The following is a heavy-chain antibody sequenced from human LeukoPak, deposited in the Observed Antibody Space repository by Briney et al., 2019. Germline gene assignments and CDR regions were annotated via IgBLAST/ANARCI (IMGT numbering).Heavy chain of an antibody. D-gene: IGHD4-17*01. CDR3: ARSMSTVTTSPF. Sequence: GGSLRLSCAASGFTFSSYAMSWVRQAPGKGLEWVSTIGSTGSNTYYTDSVKGRFTISRDNSKNTLYLQINGLRADDTAVYYCARSMSTVTTSPFWGQGTLVTVSS. J-gene: IGHJ4*02. V-gene: IGHV3-23*01. CDR2: IGSTGSNT. CDR1: GFTFSSYA.